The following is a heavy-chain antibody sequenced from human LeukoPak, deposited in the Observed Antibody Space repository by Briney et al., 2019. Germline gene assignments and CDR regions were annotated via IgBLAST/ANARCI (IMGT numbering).Heavy chain of an antibody. CDR2: INPSGGST. D-gene: IGHD2-2*01. CDR3: AREAVVVYFDY. V-gene: IGHV1-46*01. J-gene: IGHJ4*02. CDR1: GYTFTSYY. Sequence: GVSVKVSCKASGYTFTSYYMHWVRQAPGQGLEWMGIINPSGGSTSYAQKFQGRVTMTRDTSTSTVYMELSSLRSEDTAVYYCAREAVVVYFDYWGQGTLDTVSS.